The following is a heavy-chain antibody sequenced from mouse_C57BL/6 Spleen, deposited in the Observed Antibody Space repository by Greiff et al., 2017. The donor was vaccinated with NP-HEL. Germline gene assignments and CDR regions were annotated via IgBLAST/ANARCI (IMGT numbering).Heavy chain of an antibody. J-gene: IGHJ1*03. CDR1: GYTFTDYY. CDR3: ERRGISYWYVDV. V-gene: IGHV1-19*01. Sequence: EVQLQESGPVLVKPGASVKMSCKASGYTFTDYYMNWVTQSHGKSLEWIGAINPFNGGTSYNQKFKGKATLTVDQSSSPAYMELNSITSEDSTVYYCERRGISYWYVDVWGTGTTVTVSS. D-gene: IGHD5-2*01. CDR2: INPFNGGT.